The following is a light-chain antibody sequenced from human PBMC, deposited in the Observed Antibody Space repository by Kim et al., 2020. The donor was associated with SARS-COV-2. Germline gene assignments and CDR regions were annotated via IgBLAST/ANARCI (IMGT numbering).Light chain of an antibody. Sequence: DIQLTQSPSFLSASVGDRVTITCRASQGISSYLAWYQQKPGKAPKLLIYAASTLQSGVPSRFSGSGSGTEFTLTISSLQPEDFATYCYRQLNNYPTITFRQGTRLEI. CDR3: RQLNNYPTIT. CDR2: AAS. J-gene: IGKJ5*01. CDR1: QGISSY. V-gene: IGKV1-9*01.